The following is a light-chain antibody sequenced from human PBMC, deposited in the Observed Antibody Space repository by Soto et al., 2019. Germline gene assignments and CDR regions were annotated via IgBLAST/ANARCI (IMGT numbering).Light chain of an antibody. CDR1: QGIRND. J-gene: IGKJ1*01. V-gene: IGKV1-6*01. Sequence: AIQMTQSPSSLSASVGDRVTITCRASQGIRNDLAWYQQKPGKAPKLLIYAAYTLQNGVPSRFSGSGSCTDFTLTISSLQPEDFATYYCLQDYNYPRTFGQETNVEIK. CDR2: AAY. CDR3: LQDYNYPRT.